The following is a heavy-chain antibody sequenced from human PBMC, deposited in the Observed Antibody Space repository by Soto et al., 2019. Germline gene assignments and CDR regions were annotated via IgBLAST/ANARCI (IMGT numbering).Heavy chain of an antibody. CDR3: ARDPPGDDDLVSYGMDV. V-gene: IGHV3-33*01. CDR2: IWYDGSNK. CDR1: GFTFSSYG. Sequence: QVQLVESGGGVVQPGRSLRLSCAASGFTFSSYGMHWVRQAPGKGLEWVAVIWYDGSNKYYADSVKGRFTISRDNSKNALYLQMNSLRAEDTAVYYCARDPPGDDDLVSYGMDVWGQGTTVTVSS. J-gene: IGHJ6*02. D-gene: IGHD7-27*01.